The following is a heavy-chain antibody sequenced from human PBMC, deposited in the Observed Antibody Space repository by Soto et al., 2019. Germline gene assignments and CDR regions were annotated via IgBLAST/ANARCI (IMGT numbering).Heavy chain of an antibody. Sequence: TSETLSLTCAVYGGSFRGSFWSWIRQPPGKGLEWIGEINQSGNTRYNPSLTSRVTISLDSSTNQFSLRLRSVTAAETAVYYCERGGGDYDYDMDVWGQGTTVTVSS. CDR1: GGSFRGSF. CDR3: ERGGGDYDYDMDV. V-gene: IGHV4-34*01. J-gene: IGHJ6*02. CDR2: INQSGNT. D-gene: IGHD4-17*01.